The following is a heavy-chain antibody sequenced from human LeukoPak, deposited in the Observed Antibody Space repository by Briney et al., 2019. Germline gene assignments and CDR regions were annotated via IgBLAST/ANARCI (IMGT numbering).Heavy chain of an antibody. CDR3: AKLQQWLALFDY. V-gene: IGHV4-39*01. CDR2: IYYSGST. D-gene: IGHD6-19*01. Sequence: ASETLSLTCTVSGGSISSSSYYWGWIRQPPGKGLEWFGSIYYSGSTYYNPSLKSRVTISVDTSKNQFSLKLSSVTAADTAVYYCAKLQQWLALFDYWGQGTLVTVSS. J-gene: IGHJ4*02. CDR1: GGSISSSSYY.